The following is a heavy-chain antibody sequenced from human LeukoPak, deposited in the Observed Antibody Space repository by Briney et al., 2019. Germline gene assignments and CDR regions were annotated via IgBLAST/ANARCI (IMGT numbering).Heavy chain of an antibody. CDR2: INPSGGST. J-gene: IGHJ4*02. D-gene: IGHD2-2*02. Sequence: ASVKVSCKASGYTFTSYYMHWVRQAPGQGLEWMGIINPSGGSTSYAQKFQGRVTMTRDTSTSTVYMELSSLRSEDTAVYYCAREEAGYCSSTSCYKTELWGQGTLVTVSS. CDR3: AREEAGYCSSTSCYKTEL. V-gene: IGHV1-46*01. CDR1: GYTFTSYY.